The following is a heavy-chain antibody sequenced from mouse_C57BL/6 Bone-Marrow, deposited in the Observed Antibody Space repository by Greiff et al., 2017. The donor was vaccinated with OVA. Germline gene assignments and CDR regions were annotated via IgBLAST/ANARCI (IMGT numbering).Heavy chain of an antibody. CDR3: ARRVYDGSRGAMDY. CDR2: INPNNGGT. Sequence: VQLQQSGPELVKPGASVKIPCKASGYTFTDYNMAWVKQSHGKSLEWIGDINPNNGGTIYNQKFKGKATLTVDKSSSTAYMELRSLTSEDTAVYYCARRVYDGSRGAMDYWGQGTSVTVSS. J-gene: IGHJ4*01. CDR1: GYTFTDYN. V-gene: IGHV1-18*01. D-gene: IGHD1-1*01.